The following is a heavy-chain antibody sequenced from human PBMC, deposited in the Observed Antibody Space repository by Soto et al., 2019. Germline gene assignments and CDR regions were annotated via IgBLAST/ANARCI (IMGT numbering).Heavy chain of an antibody. Sequence: GXSVKVSFKASCYTFTSYGISWVRQAPGQGLEWMGWISAYNGNTNYAQKLQGRVTMTTDTSTSTAYMELRSLRSDDTAVYYCARDGDGVSCMDVWGQGTKVTVYS. CDR3: ARDGDGVSCMDV. CDR1: CYTFTSYG. CDR2: ISAYNGNT. J-gene: IGHJ6*02. D-gene: IGHD2-8*01. V-gene: IGHV1-18*04.